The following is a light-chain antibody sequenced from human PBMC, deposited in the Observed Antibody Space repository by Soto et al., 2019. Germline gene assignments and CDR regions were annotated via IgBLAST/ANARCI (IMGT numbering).Light chain of an antibody. CDR3: HQYDTSPRT. CDR2: AAP. CDR1: QSLSSGY. J-gene: IGKJ1*01. V-gene: IGKV3-20*01. Sequence: EIVLTQSPATLSLSPGERATLSCRASQSLSSGYLAWYQQKPGQAPRILIYAAPSRATGIPDRFSGSGSGTDFTLTISRLEPEDFAVYYCHQYDTSPRTFGQGTKVDI.